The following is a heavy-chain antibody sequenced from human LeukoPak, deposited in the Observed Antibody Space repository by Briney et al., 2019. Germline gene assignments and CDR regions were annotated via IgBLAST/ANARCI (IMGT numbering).Heavy chain of an antibody. D-gene: IGHD5-12*01. Sequence: GGSLRLSCAASGFTFSSYSMNWVRQAPGKGLEWVSSISSSSSYIYYADSVKGRFTISRDNAKNSLYLQMNSLRVEDTAVSYCARDIIRGQSDFDSWGQGILVTVSS. V-gene: IGHV3-21*01. CDR1: GFTFSSYS. CDR2: ISSSSSYI. CDR3: ARDIIRGQSDFDS. J-gene: IGHJ4*02.